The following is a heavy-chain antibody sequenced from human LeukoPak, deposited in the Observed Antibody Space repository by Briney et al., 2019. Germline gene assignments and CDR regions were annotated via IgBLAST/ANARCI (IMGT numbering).Heavy chain of an antibody. CDR1: GGSISSYY. V-gene: IGHV4-59*08. D-gene: IGHD3-9*01. CDR2: IYYSGST. CDR3: ARRGLDILTENDAFDI. J-gene: IGHJ3*02. Sequence: SETLSLTCTVSGGSISSYYWSWIRQPPGKGLEWIGYIYYSGSTNYNPSLKSRVTISVDTSKNQFSLKLSSVTAADTAVYYCARRGLDILTENDAFDIWAKGQWSPSLQ.